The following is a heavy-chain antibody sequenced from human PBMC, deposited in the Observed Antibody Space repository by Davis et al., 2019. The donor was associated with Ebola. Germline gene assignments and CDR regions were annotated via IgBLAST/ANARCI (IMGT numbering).Heavy chain of an antibody. V-gene: IGHV4-4*02. CDR3: ARGRGVVVPAAIPYSSSSPRFDY. D-gene: IGHD2-2*01. CDR1: YDSITNSNW. J-gene: IGHJ4*02. Sequence: GSLRLSCTISYDSITNSNWWNWVRQSPRKGLEWIGEVYHSGSTNYNPSLKSRVTISVDTSKNQFSLKLSSVTAADTAVYYCARGRGVVVPAAIPYSSSSPRFDYWGQGTLVTVSS. CDR2: VYHSGST.